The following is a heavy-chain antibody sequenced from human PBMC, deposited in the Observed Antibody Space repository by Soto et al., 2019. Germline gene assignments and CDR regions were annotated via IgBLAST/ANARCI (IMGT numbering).Heavy chain of an antibody. J-gene: IGHJ6*02. CDR2: IWYDGSNK. CDR3: ARVSKSKDYYYGMDV. V-gene: IGHV3-33*01. CDR1: GFTFSSYG. Sequence: GGSLRLSCAASGFTFSSYGMHWVRQAPGKGLEWVAVIWYDGSNKYYADSVKGRFTISRDNSKNTLYLQMNSLRAEDTAVYYCARVSKSKDYYYGMDVWGQGTTVTVSS.